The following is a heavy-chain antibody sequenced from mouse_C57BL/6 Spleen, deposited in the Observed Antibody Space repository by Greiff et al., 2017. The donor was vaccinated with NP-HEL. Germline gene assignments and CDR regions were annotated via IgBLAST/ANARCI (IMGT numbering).Heavy chain of an antibody. CDR2: ISYSGST. V-gene: IGHV3-1*01. Sequence: EVKLMESGPGMVKPSQSLSLTCTVTGYSITSGYDWHWIRHFPGNKLEWMGYISYSGSTNYNPSLKSRISITHDTSKNHFFLKLNSVTTEDTATYYCARERDYYGSSYPSYWYFDVWGTGTTVTVSS. CDR3: ARERDYYGSSYPSYWYFDV. J-gene: IGHJ1*03. D-gene: IGHD1-1*01. CDR1: GYSITSGYD.